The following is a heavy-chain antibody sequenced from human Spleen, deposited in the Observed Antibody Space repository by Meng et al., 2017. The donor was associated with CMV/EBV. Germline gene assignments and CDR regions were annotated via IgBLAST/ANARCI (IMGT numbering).Heavy chain of an antibody. Sequence: GGSLRLSCAASGFTFSSYAMHWVRQAPGKGLDWLSLISYDGRNEYYAEALKGRFTISRDNSNNTLYLQMNRLRAEDTAVYFCARVSGVYAHHWGQGTLVTVSS. V-gene: IGHV3-30*07. CDR3: ARVSGVYAHH. J-gene: IGHJ4*02. CDR2: ISYDGRNE. D-gene: IGHD5/OR15-5a*01. CDR1: GFTFSSYA.